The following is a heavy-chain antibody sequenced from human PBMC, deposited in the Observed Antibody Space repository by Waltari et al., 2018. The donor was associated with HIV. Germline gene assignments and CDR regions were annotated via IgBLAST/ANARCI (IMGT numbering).Heavy chain of an antibody. V-gene: IGHV7-4-1*02. D-gene: IGHD1-26*01. Sequence: QVQLVQSGSGLKRPGALVKLSCKASGYTFTKNSINWVRQAPGQGLEWLGWINTDTGSPTYAQGFTGQFVFSLDTSVSTAYLQITSLKADDTAVYYCARDGGRSRAFDYWGQGTLVTVSS. J-gene: IGHJ4*02. CDR1: GYTFTKNS. CDR3: ARDGGRSRAFDY. CDR2: INTDTGSP.